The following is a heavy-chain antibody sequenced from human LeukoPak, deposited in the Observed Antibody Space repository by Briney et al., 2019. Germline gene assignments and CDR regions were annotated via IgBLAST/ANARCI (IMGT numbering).Heavy chain of an antibody. Sequence: SETLSLTCTVSGGFISRYYWSWIRQPPGKALEWIGYIYYSGSTNYNPSLKSRVTISVDTSKNQFSLKLSSVTAADTAVYYCARHVSGPGSYLSGFDYWGQGTLVTVSS. CDR2: IYYSGST. CDR3: ARHVSGPGSYLSGFDY. J-gene: IGHJ4*02. CDR1: GGFISRYY. D-gene: IGHD3-10*01. V-gene: IGHV4-59*08.